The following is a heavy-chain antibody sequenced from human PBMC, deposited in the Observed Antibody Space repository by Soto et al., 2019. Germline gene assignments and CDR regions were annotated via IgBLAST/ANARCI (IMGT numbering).Heavy chain of an antibody. CDR3: AKDYSTRWSLWYFNL. J-gene: IGHJ2*01. CDR1: GFAFSNYA. CDR2: ISGSGGNT. Sequence: EVQLLESGGGLVQPGGSLRLSCAASGFAFSNYAMSWVRQAPGKGLEWVSGISGSGGNTYAADSAKGRFTISRDNSRNTLYLQMNSLRAEDTALYYCAKDYSTRWSLWYFNLWGRGTLVIVSS. V-gene: IGHV3-23*01. D-gene: IGHD6-19*01.